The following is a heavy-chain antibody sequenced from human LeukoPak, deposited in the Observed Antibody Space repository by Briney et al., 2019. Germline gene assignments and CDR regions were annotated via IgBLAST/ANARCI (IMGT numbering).Heavy chain of an antibody. Sequence: ASVKVSCKASGYTFTGYYMHWVRQAPGQGLEWMGWINPNSGDTNYAQKFQGRVTMTRDTSISTASMELSSLRSDDTAVYYCARRSTSSWSWFDPWGQGTLVTVSS. V-gene: IGHV1-2*02. J-gene: IGHJ5*02. CDR2: INPNSGDT. D-gene: IGHD6-6*01. CDR3: ARRSTSSWSWFDP. CDR1: GYTFTGYY.